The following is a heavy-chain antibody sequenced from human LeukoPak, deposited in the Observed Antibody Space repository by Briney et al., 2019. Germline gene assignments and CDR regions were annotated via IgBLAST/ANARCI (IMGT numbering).Heavy chain of an antibody. CDR3: AKDVSLGYCSVGSCSAHFDY. D-gene: IGHD2-15*01. CDR1: GFTFDVYA. Sequence: SGGSLRLSCAPSGFTFDVYAMQCVRQAPGEGLECVSDIRWRRGNTGYAHSVKGRYNISRDHAKHSLYLQMNSLRAENMALYYCAKDVSLGYCSVGSCSAHFDYWGQGTLVTVSS. CDR2: IRWRRGNT. V-gene: IGHV3-9*03. J-gene: IGHJ4*02.